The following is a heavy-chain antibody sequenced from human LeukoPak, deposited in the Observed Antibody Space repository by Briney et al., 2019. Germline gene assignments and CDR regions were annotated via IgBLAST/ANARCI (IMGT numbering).Heavy chain of an antibody. D-gene: IGHD1-26*01. J-gene: IGHJ3*02. CDR3: ARATGMEDQLLYDALDI. CDR1: GYTFTSYG. V-gene: IGHV1-18*01. CDR2: ISAYNGNT. Sequence: ASVKVSCKASGYTFTSYGISWVRQAPGQGLEWMGWISAYNGNTNYAQKLQGRVTMTTDTSTSTAYMELRSLRSDDTAVYYCARATGMEDQLLYDALDIWGQGTMVTVSS.